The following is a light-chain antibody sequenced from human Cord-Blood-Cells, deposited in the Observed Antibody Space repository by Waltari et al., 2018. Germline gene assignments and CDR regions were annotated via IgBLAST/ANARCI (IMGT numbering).Light chain of an antibody. CDR1: SSDVGGYNY. V-gene: IGLV2-14*01. CDR3: SSYTSSSKGV. J-gene: IGLJ2*01. Sequence: QSALTQPASVSGSPGQSITISCTGTSSDVGGYNYVSWYQQHPGKAPKLMIYEVSNRPSGVSSRFSGSKSGNTASLTISGLQAEDEADYYCSSYTSSSKGVFGGGTKLTVL. CDR2: EVS.